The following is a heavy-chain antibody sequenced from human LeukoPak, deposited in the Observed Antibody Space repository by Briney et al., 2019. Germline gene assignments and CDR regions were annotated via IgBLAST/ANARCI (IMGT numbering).Heavy chain of an antibody. V-gene: IGHV3-7*01. CDR1: GFTFGSYW. D-gene: IGHD1-7*01. Sequence: GGSLRLSCGTSGFTFGSYWMSWVRQAPGKGLEWVASIKQEGSEKYYVDSVKGRFTISRDDARNSLYLQMNSLRAEDTAVYYCARGVSSNWDYLYFDYWGQGILVTVSS. CDR3: ARGVSSNWDYLYFDY. J-gene: IGHJ4*02. CDR2: IKQEGSEK.